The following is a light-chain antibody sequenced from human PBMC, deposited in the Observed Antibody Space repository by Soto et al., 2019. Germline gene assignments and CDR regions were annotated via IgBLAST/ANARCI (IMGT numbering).Light chain of an antibody. J-gene: IGKJ5*01. CDR1: ESVGSY. V-gene: IGKV3-11*01. Sequence: ETVLTQSPVTLSLSPGERATLSCRASESVGSYLAWYQQKPGQAPRLLIYSASNRATGIPPRFSGSGSGTDFTLTISSLEPEDFGVYYCQQRRNWPPITFDQGTRLEIK. CDR2: SAS. CDR3: QQRRNWPPIT.